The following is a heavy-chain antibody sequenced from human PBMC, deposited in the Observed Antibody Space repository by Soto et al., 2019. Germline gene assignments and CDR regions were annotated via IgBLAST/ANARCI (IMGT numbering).Heavy chain of an antibody. CDR1: GYTFTSYA. CDR3: ARGNSGSYAWFDP. J-gene: IGHJ5*02. Sequence: GASVKVSCKASGYTFTSYAMHWVRQAPGQRLEWMGWINAGNGNTKYSQKFQGRVTITRDTSASTAYMELTSLRFDDTAVYYCARGNSGSYAWFDPWGQGTLVTVSS. CDR2: INAGNGNT. V-gene: IGHV1-3*01. D-gene: IGHD1-26*01.